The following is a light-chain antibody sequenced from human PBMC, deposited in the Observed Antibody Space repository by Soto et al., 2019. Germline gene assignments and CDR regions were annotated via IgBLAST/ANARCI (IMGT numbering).Light chain of an antibody. J-gene: IGKJ2*01. CDR1: QSISSW. CDR3: QQYNDSFPYT. V-gene: IGKV1-5*03. Sequence: DIQMTQSPSTLSASVGDRVTITCRASQSISSWLAWYQQKPGTAPKLLIYQASTLESGVPPRFSGSRSGTEFPLTVSSLQPYDFATYYCQQYNDSFPYTFGQGTK. CDR2: QAS.